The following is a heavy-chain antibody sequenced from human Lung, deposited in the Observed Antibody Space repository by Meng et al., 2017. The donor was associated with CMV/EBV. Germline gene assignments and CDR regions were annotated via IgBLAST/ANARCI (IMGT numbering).Heavy chain of an antibody. V-gene: IGHV3-48*04. CDR2: FSATGDTI. Sequence: GESLKISCAGSGFTFRSYGMSWVRQAPGRGLEWISYFSATGDTIHYADSVKGRFTVSRDNTKSSVYLRMNSLGAEDTAVYYCARDRDTHYCYSDSCYGLAYWGQGXLVTVSS. CDR3: ARDRDTHYCYSDSCYGLAY. D-gene: IGHD2/OR15-2a*01. J-gene: IGHJ4*02. CDR1: GFTFRSYG.